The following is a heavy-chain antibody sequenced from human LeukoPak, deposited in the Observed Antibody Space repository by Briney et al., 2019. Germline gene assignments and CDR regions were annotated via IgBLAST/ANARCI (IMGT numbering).Heavy chain of an antibody. CDR2: IRSSGHNT. CDR1: GFTFSNYA. Sequence: GGSLRLSCAASGFTFSNYAMSWVRQAPGKGLEWVSGIRSSGHNTYYEDSVKGRFTISRDNSKNMLYLQMNSLRAEDTAVYYCAKYVCGGDCYDYFDCWGQGTLVTVSS. CDR3: AKYVCGGDCYDYFDC. V-gene: IGHV3-23*01. J-gene: IGHJ4*02. D-gene: IGHD2-21*02.